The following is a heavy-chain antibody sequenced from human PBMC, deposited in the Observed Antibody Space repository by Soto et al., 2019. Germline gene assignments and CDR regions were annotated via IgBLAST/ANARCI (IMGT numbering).Heavy chain of an antibody. V-gene: IGHV1-8*01. CDR3: ARGFLKDYIWGSYRYTLPNDY. CDR1: GYTFTSYD. CDR2: MNPNSGNT. D-gene: IGHD3-16*02. J-gene: IGHJ4*02. Sequence: ASVKVSCKASGYTFTSYDINWVRQATGQGLEWMGWMNPNSGNTGYAQKFQGRVIMTRNTSISTAYMELSSLRSEDTAVYYCARGFLKDYIWGSYRYTLPNDYWGQGTLVTVSS.